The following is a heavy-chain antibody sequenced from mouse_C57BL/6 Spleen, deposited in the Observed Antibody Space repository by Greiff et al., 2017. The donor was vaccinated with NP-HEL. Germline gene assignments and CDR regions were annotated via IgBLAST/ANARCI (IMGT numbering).Heavy chain of an antibody. J-gene: IGHJ1*03. CDR2: INPYNGGT. CDR1: GYTFTDYY. Sequence: VQLKESGPVLVKPGASVKMSCKASGYTFTDYYMNWVKQSPGKSLEWIGVINPYNGGTSYNQKFKGKATLTVDKSSSTAYMELSSLTSEDSAVYYCARKEVITKYFDVWGTGTTVTVSS. V-gene: IGHV1-19*01. D-gene: IGHD1-1*01. CDR3: ARKEVITKYFDV.